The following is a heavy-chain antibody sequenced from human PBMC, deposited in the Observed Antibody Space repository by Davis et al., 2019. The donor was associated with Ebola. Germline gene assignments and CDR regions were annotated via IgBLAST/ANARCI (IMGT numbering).Heavy chain of an antibody. CDR2: IYYSGST. V-gene: IGHV4-39*01. CDR3: ARQRITMVRG. Sequence: PSETLSLTCTVSGGSISSSSYYWGWISQPPGKGLEWIGSIYYSGSTHYNPSLKSRVTISVDTSKNQFSLKLSSVTAADTAVYYCARQRITMVRGWGQGTLVTVSS. D-gene: IGHD3-10*01. J-gene: IGHJ4*02. CDR1: GGSISSSSYY.